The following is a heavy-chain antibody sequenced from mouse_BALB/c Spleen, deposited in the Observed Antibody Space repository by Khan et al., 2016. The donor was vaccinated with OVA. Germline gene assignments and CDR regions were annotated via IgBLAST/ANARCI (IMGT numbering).Heavy chain of an antibody. CDR1: GYTFTDYT. CDR2: ISTYYGDP. CDR3: ARGGGGDRFAY. J-gene: IGHJ3*01. Sequence: VQLQQSGAELVRPGVSVKISCEGSGYTFTDYTIHWVKQSHARSLEWIGVISTYYGDPTYNQKFKGKATMTVEKSSSTAYMELARLTSEDSAIYYCARGGGGDRFAYWGQGTLVTVSA. V-gene: IGHV1S137*01.